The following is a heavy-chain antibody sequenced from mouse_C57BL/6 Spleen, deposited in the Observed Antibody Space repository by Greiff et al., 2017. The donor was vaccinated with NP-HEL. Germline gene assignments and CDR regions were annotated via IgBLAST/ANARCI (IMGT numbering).Heavy chain of an antibody. Sequence: EVQLQQSGPELVKPGASVKISCKASGYTFTDYYMNWVKQSHGKSLEWIGDINPNNGGTSYNQKFKGKATLTVDKSSSTAYMELRSLTSEDSAVYYCAPITGSYYAMDYWGQGTSVTVSS. CDR2: INPNNGGT. CDR1: GYTFTDYY. D-gene: IGHD1-1*01. J-gene: IGHJ4*01. CDR3: APITGSYYAMDY. V-gene: IGHV1-26*01.